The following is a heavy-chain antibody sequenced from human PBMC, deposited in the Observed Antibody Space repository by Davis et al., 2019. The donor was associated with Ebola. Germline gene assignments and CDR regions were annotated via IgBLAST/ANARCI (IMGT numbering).Heavy chain of an antibody. Sequence: SETLSLTCTVSGGSISSSSYYWGWIRQPPGKGLEWIGSIYYSGSTYYNPSLKSRVTISVDTSKNQFSLKLSSVTAADTAVYYCARTRIAAAVVLLFNWFDPWGQGTLVTVSS. CDR3: ARTRIAAAVVLLFNWFDP. CDR1: GGSISSSSYY. D-gene: IGHD6-13*01. J-gene: IGHJ5*02. CDR2: IYYSGST. V-gene: IGHV4-39*01.